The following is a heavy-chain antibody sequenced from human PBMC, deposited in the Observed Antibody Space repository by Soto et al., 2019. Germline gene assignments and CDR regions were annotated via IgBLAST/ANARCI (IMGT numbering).Heavy chain of an antibody. D-gene: IGHD1-26*01. J-gene: IGHJ3*02. CDR1: GGTFSRYT. Sequence: SVKVSCKASGGTFSRYTINWVRQAPGQGLEWMGRIIPIAAIANYTQKFQGRVTITVDKSSTTAYMELSSLRSDDTAVYYCATDVSSGSYDAFDIWGQGTMVTVSS. V-gene: IGHV1-69*04. CDR3: ATDVSSGSYDAFDI. CDR2: IIPIAAIA.